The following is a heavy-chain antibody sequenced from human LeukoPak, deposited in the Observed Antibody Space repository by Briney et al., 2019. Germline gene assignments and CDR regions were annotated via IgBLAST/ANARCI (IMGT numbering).Heavy chain of an antibody. CDR3: ARGGASDFGDYGKSFAFDI. D-gene: IGHD4-17*01. J-gene: IGHJ3*02. CDR1: GFTFSSYA. V-gene: IGHV3-30-3*01. Sequence: GSLRLSCAASGFTFSSYAMHWVRQAPGKGLEWVAVISYDGSNKYYADSVKGRFTISRDNSKNTLYLQMNSLRAEDTAVYYCARGGASDFGDYGKSFAFDIWGQGTMVTVSS. CDR2: ISYDGSNK.